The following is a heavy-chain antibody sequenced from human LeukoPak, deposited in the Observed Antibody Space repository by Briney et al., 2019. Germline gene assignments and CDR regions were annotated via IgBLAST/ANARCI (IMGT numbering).Heavy chain of an antibody. V-gene: IGHV1-46*01. CDR3: ARDDPATGPDY. CDR1: GYTLTELS. D-gene: IGHD5-18*01. J-gene: IGHJ4*02. Sequence: VASVKVSCKVSGYTLTELSMHWVRQAPGQGLEWMGIINPSGGSTSYAQKFQGRVTMTRDTSTSTVYMELSSLRSEDTAVYYCARDDPATGPDYWGQGTLVTVSS. CDR2: INPSGGST.